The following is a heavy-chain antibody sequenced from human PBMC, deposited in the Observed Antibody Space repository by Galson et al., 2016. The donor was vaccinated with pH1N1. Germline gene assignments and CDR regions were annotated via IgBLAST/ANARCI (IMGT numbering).Heavy chain of an antibody. CDR2: ISTSGSDI. V-gene: IGHV3-48*03. Sequence: SLRLSCAASGFIFYAYEMTWVRQAPGKGLEWLSYISTSGSDIYYADSVKGRFTISRDNAKNSLVLQMNNLRVEETAVYYCVRARLDKVNSWPPFSHYYYMDVWGKGTTVTVSS. D-gene: IGHD2/OR15-2a*01. CDR3: VRARLDKVNSWPPFSHYYYMDV. CDR1: GFIFYAYE. J-gene: IGHJ6*03.